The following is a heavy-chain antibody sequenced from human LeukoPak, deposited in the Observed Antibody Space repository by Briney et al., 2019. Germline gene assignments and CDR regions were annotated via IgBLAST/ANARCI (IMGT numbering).Heavy chain of an antibody. CDR3: ARGPPGVGYSYGYWFDP. Sequence: SETLSLTCAVYGGSFSGYYWSWIRQPPGKGLEWIGEINHSGSTNYNPSFKSRVTISVDTSKNQFSLKLSSVTAADTAVYYCARGPPGVGYSYGYWFDPWGQGTLVTVSS. V-gene: IGHV4-34*01. J-gene: IGHJ5*02. CDR1: GGSFSGYY. D-gene: IGHD5-18*01. CDR2: INHSGST.